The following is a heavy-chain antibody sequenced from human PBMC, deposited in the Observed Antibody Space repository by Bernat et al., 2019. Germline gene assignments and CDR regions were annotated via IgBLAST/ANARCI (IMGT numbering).Heavy chain of an antibody. CDR3: AHTHRGSGSYYYYYYGMDV. CDR2: IYWDDDK. CDR1: GFSLSTSGVG. Sequence: QITLKESGPTLVKPTQTLTLTYTFSGFSLSTSGVGVGWIRQPPGKALEWLALIYWDDDKRYSPSLKSRLTITKDTSKNQVVLTMTNMDPVDTATYYCAHTHRGSGSYYYYYYGMDVWGQGTTVTVSS. D-gene: IGHD3-10*01. J-gene: IGHJ6*02. V-gene: IGHV2-5*02.